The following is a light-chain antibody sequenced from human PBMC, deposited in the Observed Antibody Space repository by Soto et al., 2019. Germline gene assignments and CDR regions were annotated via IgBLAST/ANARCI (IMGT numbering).Light chain of an antibody. CDR1: QAIRND. CDR2: AAS. CDR3: QQYNNWPPGNT. Sequence: AVQLTQSPSSLSASVGDRVTITCRASQAIRNDLAWYQQKPGKAPNLLIYAASSLQSGVASRFSGSGSGSDFTLTISSLQPEDFGIYYCQQYNNWPPGNTFGQGTRLEIK. V-gene: IGKV1-6*01. J-gene: IGKJ2*01.